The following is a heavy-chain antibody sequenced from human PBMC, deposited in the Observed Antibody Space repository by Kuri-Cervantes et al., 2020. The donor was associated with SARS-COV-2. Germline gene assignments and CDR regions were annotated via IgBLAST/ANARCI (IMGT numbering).Heavy chain of an antibody. CDR2: ISGDGGST. D-gene: IGHD3-16*01. J-gene: IGHJ6*03. V-gene: IGHV3-43*02. CDR3: ARDMTFDEYGDYFYYYMDV. CDR1: GFTFDDYA. Sequence: GESLKISCAASGFTFDDYAMHWVRQAPGKGLEWVSLISGDGGSTYYADSVKGRFTISRDNSKNTLYLEMDGLRPEDTAVYYCARDMTFDEYGDYFYYYMDVWGKGTTVTVSS.